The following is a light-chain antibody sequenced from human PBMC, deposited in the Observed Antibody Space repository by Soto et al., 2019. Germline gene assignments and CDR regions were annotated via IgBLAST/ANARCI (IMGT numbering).Light chain of an antibody. V-gene: IGKV1-33*01. Sequence: DIQMTQSPSSLSAPEGDRVTITCQASQDMTNYLNWYQQKSGKAPHLLIYDAPNLETGVPSRSSGSGSGTEFIFTISSLQPKDITAYYCQQYDSPPLLTFGGGTK. CDR1: QDMTNY. J-gene: IGKJ4*01. CDR3: QQYDSPPLLT. CDR2: DAP.